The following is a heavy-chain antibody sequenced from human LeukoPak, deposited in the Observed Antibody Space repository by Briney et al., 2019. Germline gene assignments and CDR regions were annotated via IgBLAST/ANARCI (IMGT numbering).Heavy chain of an antibody. CDR2: ISSNGGST. Sequence: AGGSLRLSCVVSGFSFSTYAMQWVRQAPGEGLEYVSTISSNGGSTYYGNSVKGRFTISRDNSKNTLYLQMDSLRPEDMAVYYCARRSSSWYAFDYWGQGTLVTVSS. CDR3: ARRSSSWYAFDY. CDR1: GFSFSTYA. J-gene: IGHJ4*02. V-gene: IGHV3-64*01. D-gene: IGHD6-13*01.